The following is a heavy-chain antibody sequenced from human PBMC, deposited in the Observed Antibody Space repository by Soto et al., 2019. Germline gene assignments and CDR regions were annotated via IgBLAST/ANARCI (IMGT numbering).Heavy chain of an antibody. Sequence: QVQLQQWGAGLLKPSETLSLTCAVYGGSFSGYYWSWIRQPPGKGLEWIGEINHSGSTNYNPSLKSRVTISVDTSKNQFSLKLSSVTAADTAAYYCARENGSGSYYFYYYYGMDVWGQGTTVTVSS. V-gene: IGHV4-34*01. J-gene: IGHJ6*02. CDR3: ARENGSGSYYFYYYYGMDV. CDR2: INHSGST. D-gene: IGHD3-10*01. CDR1: GGSFSGYY.